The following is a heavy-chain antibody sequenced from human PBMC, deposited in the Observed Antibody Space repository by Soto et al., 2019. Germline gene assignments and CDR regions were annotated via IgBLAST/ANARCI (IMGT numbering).Heavy chain of an antibody. CDR1: GGSFSNYY. D-gene: IGHD1-7*01. V-gene: IGHV4-34*01. J-gene: IGHJ4*02. CDR2: INHSGST. Sequence: QVQLQQWGAGLLKPSETLSLTCAVYGGSFSNYYWSWIRQPPGKGLEWIGEINHSGSTNYNPSLKCQVTIAVDTSKNQFSLKLSSVTAADTAVYYCARGRITGTATMGYWGQGTLVTVSS. CDR3: ARGRITGTATMGY.